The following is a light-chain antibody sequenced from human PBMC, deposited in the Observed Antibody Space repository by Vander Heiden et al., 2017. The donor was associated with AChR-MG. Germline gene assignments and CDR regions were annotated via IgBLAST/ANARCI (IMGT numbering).Light chain of an antibody. CDR2: GAS. V-gene: IGKV3-15*01. CDR3: QQDNNWPRT. J-gene: IGKJ1*01. CDR1: QSVSSN. Sequence: EIVMTQSPATLSVRPGERATLSGRASQSVSSNLAWYQQKPGRAPRLLIYGASTRATGIPARFSGSGSGTEFTLTISSLQSEDFAVYYCQQDNNWPRTFGQGTKVEIK.